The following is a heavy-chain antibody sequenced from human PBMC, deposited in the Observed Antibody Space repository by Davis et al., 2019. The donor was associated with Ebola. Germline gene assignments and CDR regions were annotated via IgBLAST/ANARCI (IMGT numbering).Heavy chain of an antibody. CDR3: GGTSPTYYYYGMDV. Sequence: SVKVSCKASGYTFTSYYMHWVRQAPGQGLEWMGGIIPIFGTANYAQKFQGRVTITADESTSTAYMELSSLRSEDTAVYYCGGTSPTYYYYGMDVWGQGTTVTVSS. V-gene: IGHV1-69*13. D-gene: IGHD2-2*01. CDR2: IIPIFGTA. J-gene: IGHJ6*02. CDR1: GYTFTSYY.